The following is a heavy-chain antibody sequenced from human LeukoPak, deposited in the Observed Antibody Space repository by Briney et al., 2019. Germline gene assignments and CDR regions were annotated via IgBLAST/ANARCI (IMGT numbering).Heavy chain of an antibody. V-gene: IGHV1-69*01. CDR1: GGTFSSYA. CDR3: ARGGYYYDSSGYYPFDY. D-gene: IGHD3-22*01. CDR2: IIPIFGTA. Sequence: ASVKVSCKASGGTFSSYAISWVRQAPGQGLEWMGGIIPIFGTANYAQKFQGRVTITADESTSTAYMELSSLRSEDTAVYYCARGGYYYDSSGYYPFDYWGQGTLVTASS. J-gene: IGHJ4*02.